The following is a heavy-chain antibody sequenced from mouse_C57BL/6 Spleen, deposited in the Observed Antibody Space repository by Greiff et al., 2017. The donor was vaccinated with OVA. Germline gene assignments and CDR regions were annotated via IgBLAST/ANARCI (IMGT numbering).Heavy chain of an antibody. CDR2: IYPGDGDT. J-gene: IGHJ2*01. CDR3: ARRYSNYLYYFDY. CDR1: GYAFSSSW. D-gene: IGHD2-5*01. V-gene: IGHV1-82*01. Sequence: VQVVESGPELVKPGASVKISCKASGYAFSSSWMNWVKQRPGKGLEWIGRIYPGDGDTNYNGKFKGKATLTADKSSSTAYMQLSSLTSEDSAVYFCARRYSNYLYYFDYWGQGTTLTVSS.